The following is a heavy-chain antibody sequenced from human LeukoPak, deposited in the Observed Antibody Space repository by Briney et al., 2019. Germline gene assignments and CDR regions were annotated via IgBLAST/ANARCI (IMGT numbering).Heavy chain of an antibody. CDR2: LSGSGIST. CDR1: GFSFSYYA. D-gene: IGHD1-26*01. V-gene: IGHV3-23*01. J-gene: IGHJ4*02. CDR3: AKHISGSSTASFDS. Sequence: PGGSLRLSCATFGFSFSYYAMNWVRQAPGEGLEWVSGLSGSGISTNYADSVKGRFTISRDSSKNTVYLQMNDLRAEDTAVYYCAKHISGSSTASFDSWGQGTLVTVSS.